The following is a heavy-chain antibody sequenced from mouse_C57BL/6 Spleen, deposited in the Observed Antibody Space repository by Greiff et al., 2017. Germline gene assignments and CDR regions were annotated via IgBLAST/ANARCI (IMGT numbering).Heavy chain of an antibody. D-gene: IGHD2-5*01. J-gene: IGHJ3*01. V-gene: IGHV1-64*01. CDR3: ARLDYSKGFAY. Sequence: QVQLQQPGAELVKPGASVKLSCKASGYTFTSYWMHWVKQRPGQGLEWIGMIHPNSGSTNYNEKFKSKATLTVDKSSSTAYMQLSSLTSEDSAVYDCARLDYSKGFAYWGQGTLVTVSA. CDR1: GYTFTSYW. CDR2: IHPNSGST.